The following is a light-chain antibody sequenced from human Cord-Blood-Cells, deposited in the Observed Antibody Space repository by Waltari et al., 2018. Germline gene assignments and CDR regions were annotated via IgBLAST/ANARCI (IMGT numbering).Light chain of an antibody. J-gene: IGKJ2*01. Sequence: DIHTTQSPSPLPAPVGDSATITCQASQDISNYLNWYQQKPEKAPKLLIYDASNLETGVPSRFSGSGSGTDFTFTISSLQPEDIATYYCQQYDNLPYTFGQGTKLEIK. CDR3: QQYDNLPYT. CDR1: QDISNY. CDR2: DAS. V-gene: IGKV1-33*01.